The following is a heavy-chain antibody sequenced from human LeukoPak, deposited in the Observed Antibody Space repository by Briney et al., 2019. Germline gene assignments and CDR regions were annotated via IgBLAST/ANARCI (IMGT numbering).Heavy chain of an antibody. CDR1: GFTFSSYA. D-gene: IGHD1-26*01. CDR2: ISSGSSYI. CDR3: ARYSGTYRDS. J-gene: IGHJ4*02. Sequence: GGSLRLSCAASGFTFSSYAMSWVRQAPGKGLEWVSSISSGSSYIFYADSVKGRFTISRDNAKNSLYLQMNSLRAEDTAVYYCARYSGTYRDSWGQGTLVTVSS. V-gene: IGHV3-21*01.